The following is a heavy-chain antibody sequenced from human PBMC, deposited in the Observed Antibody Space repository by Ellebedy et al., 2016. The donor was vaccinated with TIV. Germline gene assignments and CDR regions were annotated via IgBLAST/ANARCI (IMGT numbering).Heavy chain of an antibody. J-gene: IGHJ4*02. D-gene: IGHD6-6*01. CDR3: ARDQRGSSFLDY. V-gene: IGHV4-59*01. CDR1: GGPISNYY. Sequence: MPSETLSLPCTVSGGPISNYYWSWIRQPPGKGLEWIGYIYYSGSTNYNPSLKSRVTISVDTSKNQFSLKLSSVTAADTAVYFCARDQRGSSFLDYWGQGTLVTVSS. CDR2: IYYSGST.